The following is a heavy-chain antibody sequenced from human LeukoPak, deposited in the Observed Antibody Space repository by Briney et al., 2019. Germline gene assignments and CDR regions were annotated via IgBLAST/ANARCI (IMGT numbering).Heavy chain of an antibody. V-gene: IGHV1-2*02. D-gene: IGHD3-22*01. CDR3: ARVLYYDSSDLTSFDP. CDR2: INPNSGGT. CDR1: GYTFTGYY. J-gene: IGHJ5*02. Sequence: ASVKVSCKASGYTFTGYYMHWVRQAPGQGLEWMGWINPNSGGTNYAQKFQGRVTMTRDTSISTAYMELSRLRSDDTAVYYCARVLYYDSSDLTSFDPWGQGTLVTVSS.